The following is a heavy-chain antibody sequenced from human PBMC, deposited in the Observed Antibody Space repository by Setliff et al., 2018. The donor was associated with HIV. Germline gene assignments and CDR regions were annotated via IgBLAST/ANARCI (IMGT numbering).Heavy chain of an antibody. J-gene: IGHJ4*02. V-gene: IGHV3-49*03. D-gene: IGHD3-10*01. CDR3: TSIGRDMVRGVIPDY. CDR2: IRSKAHGGTT. CDR1: GFTFGDYV. Sequence: SLRLSCITSGFTFGDYVMSWFRQAPGKGLEWVGFIRSKAHGGTTEYAASVEVRFIISRDDSKSIAYLQMNSLKTEDTAVYYCTSIGRDMVRGVIPDYWGQGTLVTVSS.